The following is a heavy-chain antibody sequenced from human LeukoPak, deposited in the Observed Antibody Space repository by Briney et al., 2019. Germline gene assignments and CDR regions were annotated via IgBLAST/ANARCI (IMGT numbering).Heavy chain of an antibody. CDR1: GFTFSSYA. CDR2: ISYDGSNK. Sequence: GGSLRLSCAASGFTFSSYAMHWVRQAPGKGLEWVAVISYDGSNKYYAGSVKGRFTISRDNSKNTLYLQMNSLRAEDTAVYYCARVVYCTGGICQIFAFDTWGQGTMVTVSS. J-gene: IGHJ3*02. D-gene: IGHD2-15*01. CDR3: ARVVYCTGGICQIFAFDT. V-gene: IGHV3-30*04.